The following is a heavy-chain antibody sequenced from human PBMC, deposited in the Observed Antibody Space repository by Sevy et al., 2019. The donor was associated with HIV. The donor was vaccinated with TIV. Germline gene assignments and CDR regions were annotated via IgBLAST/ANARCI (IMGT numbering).Heavy chain of an antibody. J-gene: IGHJ6*02. V-gene: IGHV3-7*01. CDR3: AREGSAYDTYYYHYAMDV. D-gene: IGHD5-12*01. Sequence: GGSLRLSRAASGFTFKSYWMTWVRQAPGKGLEWVANINQDGSEKYYSDSLKGRFSISRDNSKNSVHLQINTLRAEDTAVYYCAREGSAYDTYYYHYAMDVWGQGTTVTVSS. CDR1: GFTFKSYW. CDR2: INQDGSEK.